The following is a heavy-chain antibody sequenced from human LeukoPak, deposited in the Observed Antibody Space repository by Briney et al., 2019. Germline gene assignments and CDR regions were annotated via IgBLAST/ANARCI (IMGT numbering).Heavy chain of an antibody. V-gene: IGHV3-33*06. CDR2: IWYDGSNK. CDR3: AKSMVRGVIGAVSWFDP. D-gene: IGHD3-10*01. Sequence: PGRSLRLSCAASGFTFSSYGMHWVRQAPGKGLEWVAVIWYDGSNKYYADSAKGRFTISRDNSKNTLYLQMNSLRAEDTAVYYCAKSMVRGVIGAVSWFDPWGQGTLVTVSS. J-gene: IGHJ5*02. CDR1: GFTFSSYG.